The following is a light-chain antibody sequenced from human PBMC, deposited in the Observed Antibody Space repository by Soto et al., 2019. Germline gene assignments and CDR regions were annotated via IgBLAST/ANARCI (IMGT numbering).Light chain of an antibody. J-gene: IGKJ1*01. CDR3: QKYNSAPPT. V-gene: IGKV1-27*01. CDR1: QAISIY. CDR2: AAS. Sequence: DIQMTQSPSSLSTSVGDRVTITCRASQAISIYLAWYQQKPGKVPKLLIYAASTLQSGVTSRFSGSGSGTHFTLTISSLQPEDVATYYCQKYNSAPPTFGQGTKVEIK.